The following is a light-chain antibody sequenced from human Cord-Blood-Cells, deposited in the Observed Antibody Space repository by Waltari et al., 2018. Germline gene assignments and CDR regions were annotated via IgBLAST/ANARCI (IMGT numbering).Light chain of an antibody. CDR1: DSPEQF. V-gene: IGLV3-25*03. J-gene: IGLJ1*01. CDR2: KDS. Sequence: SSDLPQPPSAPVSPGQTGRIPCPGADSPEQFAYWYQQKPGQAPVLVIYKDSERPSGIPKRFSGSSSGTTVTLTISGVQAEDEADYYCQSADSSGTYVFGTGTKVTVL. CDR3: QSADSSGTYV.